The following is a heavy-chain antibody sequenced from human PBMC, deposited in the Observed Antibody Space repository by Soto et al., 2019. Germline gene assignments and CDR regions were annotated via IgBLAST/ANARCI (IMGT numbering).Heavy chain of an antibody. V-gene: IGHV5-51*01. J-gene: IGHJ4*02. CDR1: GYRFNTYC. Sequence: EVQLVQSGAEVKKSGESLKISCKGSGYRFNTYCIGWVRQMPGKGLEWMGIIYPGDSDTRYSPSFQGQVTISADKSIATTYLQWSSLKASDTAMYYCARHEREVAGTSGSRALDYWGQGTLVTVSS. CDR3: ARHEREVAGTSGSRALDY. D-gene: IGHD6-19*01. CDR2: IYPGDSDT.